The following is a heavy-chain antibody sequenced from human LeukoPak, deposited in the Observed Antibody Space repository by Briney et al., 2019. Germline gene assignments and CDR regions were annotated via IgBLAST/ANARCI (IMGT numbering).Heavy chain of an antibody. J-gene: IGHJ4*02. CDR1: GFTFSSYG. Sequence: GGSLRLSCAASGFTFSSYGFHWVRQAPGKGLEWVAVIWYDGSNIYYANSVKGRFTISRDDSKNTLYLQMNSLRAEDTAVYYCARASIAVAGLAEYWGQGTLVTVSS. CDR2: IWYDGSNI. CDR3: ARASIAVAGLAEY. V-gene: IGHV3-33*01. D-gene: IGHD6-19*01.